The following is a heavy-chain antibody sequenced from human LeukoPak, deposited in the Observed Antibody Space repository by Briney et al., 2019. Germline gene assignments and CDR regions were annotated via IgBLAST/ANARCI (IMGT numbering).Heavy chain of an antibody. Sequence: GXTFTXXXMHWXXQAXGXXXXXXGWINPNSGGTNYAQKFQGWVTMTRDTSISTAYMELSRLRSDDTAVYYCARGGGYDYFDYWGQGTLVTVSS. D-gene: IGHD5-12*01. V-gene: IGHV1-2*04. CDR1: GXTFTXXX. CDR2: INPNSGGT. CDR3: ARGGGYDYFDY. J-gene: IGHJ4*02.